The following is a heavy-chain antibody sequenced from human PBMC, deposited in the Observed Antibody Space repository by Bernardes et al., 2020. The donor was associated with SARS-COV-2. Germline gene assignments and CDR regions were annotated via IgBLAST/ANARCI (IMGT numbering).Heavy chain of an antibody. CDR1: GGSISSSSYY. Sequence: SETLSLTCTVSGGSISSSSYYWGWIRQPPGRGRDGIGVINYSGATSYNPSLKSRVTISVDTSKNQFSLKLSSVTAADTAVYYCARQHLGGVTIFGVVTTDRYFDLWGRGTLVTVSS. CDR3: ARQHLGGVTIFGVVTTDRYFDL. CDR2: INYSGAT. D-gene: IGHD3-3*01. V-gene: IGHV4-39*01. J-gene: IGHJ2*01.